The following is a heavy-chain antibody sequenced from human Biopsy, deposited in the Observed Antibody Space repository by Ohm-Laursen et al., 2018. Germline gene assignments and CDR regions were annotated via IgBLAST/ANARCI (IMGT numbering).Heavy chain of an antibody. V-gene: IGHV4-4*07. J-gene: IGHJ3*02. CDR1: GGFISTYY. Sequence: SDTLSLTCTVSGGFISTYYWNWIRQPAGKALEWIGRIYNTGSTNYNPSLQSRVTMSVDTSKNQFSLKMSSVTAADTAVYYCARDLPYYENSGYGALDMWGQGTMVTVSS. CDR3: ARDLPYYENSGYGALDM. CDR2: IYNTGST. D-gene: IGHD3-22*01.